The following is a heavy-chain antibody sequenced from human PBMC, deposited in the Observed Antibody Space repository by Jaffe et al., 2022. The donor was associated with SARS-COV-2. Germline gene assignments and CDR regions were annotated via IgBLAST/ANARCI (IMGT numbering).Heavy chain of an antibody. CDR2: IYYSGGT. CDR3: ARSAINWYFDL. Sequence: QVQLQESGPGLVKPSETLSLTCTVSGGSISSYYWSWIRQPPGKGLEWIGYIYYSGGTNYNPSLKSRVTISVDTSKNQFSLKLSSVTAADTAVYYCARSAINWYFDLWGRGSLVTVSS. CDR1: GGSISSYY. V-gene: IGHV4-59*01. J-gene: IGHJ2*01.